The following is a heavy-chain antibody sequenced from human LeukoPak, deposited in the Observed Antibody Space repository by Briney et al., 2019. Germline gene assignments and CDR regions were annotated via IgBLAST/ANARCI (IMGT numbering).Heavy chain of an antibody. J-gene: IGHJ6*03. CDR2: INWNGGST. D-gene: IGHD3-16*01. CDR3: AREALRADYVWGSYYYYYMDV. CDR1: GFTFSS. V-gene: IGHV3-20*01. Sequence: GGSLRLSCAASGFTFSSMSWVRQAPGKGLEWVSGINWNGGSTGYADSVKGRFTISRDNAKNSLYLQMNSLRAEDTALYHCAREALRADYVWGSYYYYYMDVWGKGTTVTISS.